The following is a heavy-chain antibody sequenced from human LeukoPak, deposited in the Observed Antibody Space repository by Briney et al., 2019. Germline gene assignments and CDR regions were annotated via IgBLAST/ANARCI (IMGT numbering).Heavy chain of an antibody. Sequence: GGSLRLSCAASGFTFDDYTMHWVRQAPGKGLEWVSLISWDGGSTYYADSVKGRFTISRDNSKNSLYLQMNSLRTEDTALYYCAKDATCSNTSCYSPLDYYYYMDVWGKGTTVTVSS. CDR3: AKDATCSNTSCYSPLDYYYYMDV. CDR1: GFTFDDYT. J-gene: IGHJ6*03. D-gene: IGHD2-2*02. CDR2: ISWDGGST. V-gene: IGHV3-43*01.